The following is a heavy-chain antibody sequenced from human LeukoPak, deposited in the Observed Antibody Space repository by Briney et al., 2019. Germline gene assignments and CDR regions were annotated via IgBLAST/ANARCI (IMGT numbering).Heavy chain of an antibody. CDR2: FDPEDGET. D-gene: IGHD6-19*01. J-gene: IGHJ4*02. CDR3: ATGRQWLPTDY. Sequence: ASVKVSCKASGYTFTSYYMHWVRQAPGQGLEWMGGFDPEDGETIYAQKFQGRVTMTEDTSTDTAYMELSSLRSEDTAVYYCATGRQWLPTDYWGQGTLVTVSS. CDR1: GYTFTSYY. V-gene: IGHV1-24*01.